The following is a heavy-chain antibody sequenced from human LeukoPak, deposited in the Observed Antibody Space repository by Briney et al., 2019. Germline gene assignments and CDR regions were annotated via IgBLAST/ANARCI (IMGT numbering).Heavy chain of an antibody. D-gene: IGHD3-22*01. CDR1: GFTFDDYA. V-gene: IGHV3-9*01. CDR3: AKDIRPSSGSPYGAEYFQH. CDR2: ISWNSDSI. Sequence: GGSLRLYCAASGFTFDDYAMQWVRQAPGKGLEWVSGISWNSDSIGYADSVKGRFTISRDNAKSSLYLQMNSLRAEDTALYYCAKDIRPSSGSPYGAEYFQHWGQGTLVTVSS. J-gene: IGHJ1*01.